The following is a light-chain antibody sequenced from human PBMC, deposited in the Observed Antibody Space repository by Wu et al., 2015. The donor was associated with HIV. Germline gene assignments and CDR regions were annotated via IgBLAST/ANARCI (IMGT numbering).Light chain of an antibody. Sequence: EIVMTQSPATLSVSPGERATLSCRASQSVSSNLAWYQQKPGQAPRLLIYGASTRATGIPARFSGSGSGTEFTLTISSLQSEDFAVYYCQQYNNWLTFGGGTKGGD. V-gene: IGKV3-15*01. CDR3: QQYNNWLT. CDR1: QSVSSN. CDR2: GAS. J-gene: IGKJ4*01.